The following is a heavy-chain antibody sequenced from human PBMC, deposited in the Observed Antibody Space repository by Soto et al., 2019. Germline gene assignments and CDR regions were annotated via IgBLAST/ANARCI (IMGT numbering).Heavy chain of an antibody. J-gene: IGHJ5*02. V-gene: IGHV4-31*03. D-gene: IGHD5-18*01. Sequence: SETLSLTCTVSGGSIISGGYYWSWIRQHPGKGLEWIGYIYYSGSTYYNPSLKSRVTISVDTSKNQFSLKLSSVTAADTAVYYCARASSTRGYSYGYWFDPWGQGTLVTVSS. CDR3: ARASSTRGYSYGYWFDP. CDR2: IYYSGST. CDR1: GGSIISGGYY.